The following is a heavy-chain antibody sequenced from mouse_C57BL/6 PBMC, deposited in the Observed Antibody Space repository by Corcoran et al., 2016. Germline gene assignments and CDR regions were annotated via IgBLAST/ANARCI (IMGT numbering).Heavy chain of an antibody. CDR2: IYPGSGNT. Sequence: QVQLQQSGPELVKPGASVKISCKASGYSFTSYYIHWVTQRPGQGLEWIRWIYPGSGNTKYNEKFKGKATLTADTSSSTAYMQLCSLTSEDSAVYYCARTLYYDYDWYFDVWGTGTTVTVSS. J-gene: IGHJ1*03. CDR1: GYSFTSYY. CDR3: ARTLYYDYDWYFDV. V-gene: IGHV1-66*01. D-gene: IGHD2-4*01.